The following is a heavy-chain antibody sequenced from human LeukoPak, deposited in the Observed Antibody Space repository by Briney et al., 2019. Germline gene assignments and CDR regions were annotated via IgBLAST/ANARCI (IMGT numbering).Heavy chain of an antibody. Sequence: SETLSLICSSCIPSLRRQYWIWLRRPPAKGLEGIGYIYYSGGTNYNPSLKSRVTISIDTSKSQFSLKLSSVTAADTAVYYCARNFGSFGYGSVSFHPWGQGTLVTVSS. J-gene: IGHJ4*02. CDR3: ARNFGSFGYGSVSFHP. V-gene: IGHV4-59*11. CDR1: IPSLRRQY. D-gene: IGHD3-10*01. CDR2: IYYSGGT.